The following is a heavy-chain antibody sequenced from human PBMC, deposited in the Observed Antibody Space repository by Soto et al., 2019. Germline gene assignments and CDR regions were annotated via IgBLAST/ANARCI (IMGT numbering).Heavy chain of an antibody. J-gene: IGHJ4*02. Sequence: HLVGSLRLSCAASGFTFSSYAMSWVRQAPGKGLEWVSAISGSGGSTYYADSVKGRFTISRDNSKNTLYLQMNSLRAEDTAVYYCAKTPSDYGDYDYWGQGTLVTVSS. CDR3: AKTPSDYGDYDY. V-gene: IGHV3-23*01. CDR2: ISGSGGST. CDR1: GFTFSSYA. D-gene: IGHD4-17*01.